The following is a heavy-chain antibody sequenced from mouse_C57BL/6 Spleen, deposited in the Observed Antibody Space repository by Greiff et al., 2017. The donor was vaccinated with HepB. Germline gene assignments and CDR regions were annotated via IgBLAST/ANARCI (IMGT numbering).Heavy chain of an antibody. CDR3: ARSYGNYVYFDY. CDR2: INPNNGGT. D-gene: IGHD2-1*01. Sequence: EVQLQQSGPELVKPGASVKISCKASGYTFTDYYMNWVKQSHGKSLEWIGDINPNNGGTSYNQKFKGKATLTVDKSSSTAYMELRSLTSEDSAVYYCARSYGNYVYFDYWGQGTTLTVSS. CDR1: GYTFTDYY. V-gene: IGHV1-26*01. J-gene: IGHJ2*01.